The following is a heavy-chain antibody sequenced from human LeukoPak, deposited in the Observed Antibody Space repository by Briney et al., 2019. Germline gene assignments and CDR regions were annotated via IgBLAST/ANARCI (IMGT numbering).Heavy chain of an antibody. J-gene: IGHJ4*02. V-gene: IGHV4-4*07. CDR2: IYTSGST. CDR1: GGSISSYY. CDR3: ARGRRYYDFWSGYHSHYYFDY. Sequence: SETLSLTCTVSGGSISSYYWSWIRQPAGKGLEWIGRIYTSGSTNYNPSLKSRVTMSVDTSKNQFSLKLSSVTAADTAVYYCARGRRYYDFWSGYHSHYYFDYWGQGTLVTVSS. D-gene: IGHD3-3*01.